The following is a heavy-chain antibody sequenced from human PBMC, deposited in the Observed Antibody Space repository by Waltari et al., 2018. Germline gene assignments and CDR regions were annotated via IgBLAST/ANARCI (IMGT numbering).Heavy chain of an antibody. Sequence: EVQLLESGGGLVQPGGSLRLSCAASGFTFSSYAMSWVRQAPGKGLEWVSVIYSGGSTDYEDSVKGRFTSSRDNSKNTLYLQMNSLRAEDTAVYYCAKVRGQYYYDSSLNFDYWGQRTLVTVSS. J-gene: IGHJ4*02. V-gene: IGHV3-23*03. CDR1: GFTFSSYA. CDR3: AKVRGQYYYDSSLNFDY. D-gene: IGHD3-22*01. CDR2: IYSGGST.